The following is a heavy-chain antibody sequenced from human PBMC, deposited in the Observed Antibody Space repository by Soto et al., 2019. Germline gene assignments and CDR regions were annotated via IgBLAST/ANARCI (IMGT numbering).Heavy chain of an antibody. CDR1: GGTFDNYV. Sequence: GASVKVSCKASGGTFDNYVLSWVRQAPGQGLEWVGGIIPSSETTNYAQKFQGRLTLIADANIVYMELSSLRSDDTAIYYCARRHVSSIHFLRFDDWGQGTLVTVSS. J-gene: IGHJ4*02. V-gene: IGHV1-69*13. CDR2: IIPSSETT. CDR3: ARRHVSSIHFLRFDD. D-gene: IGHD3-3*02.